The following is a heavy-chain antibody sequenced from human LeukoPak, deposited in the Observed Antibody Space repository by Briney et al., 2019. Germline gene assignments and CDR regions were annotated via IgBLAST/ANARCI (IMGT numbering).Heavy chain of an antibody. V-gene: IGHV1-8*01. J-gene: IGHJ4*02. D-gene: IGHD5-18*01. CDR3: ARPYNVDTAMAPLDY. CDR1: GYTFTSYD. Sequence: ASVKVSCKASGYTFTSYDINWVRQAPGQGLEWMGWMKLNSGNTGYAQKFQGRVTMTRNTSISTAYMELSSLRSEDTAVYYCARPYNVDTAMAPLDYWGQGTLVTVSS. CDR2: MKLNSGNT.